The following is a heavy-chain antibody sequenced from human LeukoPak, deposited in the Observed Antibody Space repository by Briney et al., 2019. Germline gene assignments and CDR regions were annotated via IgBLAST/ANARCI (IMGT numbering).Heavy chain of an antibody. CDR1: GGSTSSYY. J-gene: IGHJ4*02. CDR2: IHYSGGT. CDR3: ARLFWSDSHSFDY. V-gene: IGHV4-59*01. D-gene: IGHD3-3*01. Sequence: SETLSLTCIVSGGSTSSYYWSWIRQPPGKGLEWIGYIHYSGGTNYNPSLKSRVTISLDTSKNQFSLKLSSVTAADTAVYYCARLFWSDSHSFDYWGQGTLVTVSS.